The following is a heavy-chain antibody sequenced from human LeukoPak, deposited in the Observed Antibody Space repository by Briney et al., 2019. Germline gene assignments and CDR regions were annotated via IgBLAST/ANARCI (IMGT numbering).Heavy chain of an antibody. D-gene: IGHD1-26*01. CDR2: ITSSSSYI. Sequence: GGSLRLSCAASGFAFSSCEMNWVRQAPGKGPEWVSSITSSSSYIYYADSVKGRFTISRDNAKNSLHLQMDSLRVEDTAVYYCARDPYSGSYGPYYYYYMDVWGKGTTVTISS. J-gene: IGHJ6*03. CDR3: ARDPYSGSYGPYYYYYMDV. V-gene: IGHV3-21*06. CDR1: GFAFSSCE.